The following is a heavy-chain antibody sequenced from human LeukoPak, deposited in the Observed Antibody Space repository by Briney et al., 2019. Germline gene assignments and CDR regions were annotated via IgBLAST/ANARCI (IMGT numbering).Heavy chain of an antibody. CDR3: ARETFTVPFDY. CDR1: GFTFSSYA. Sequence: GGSLRLSCAASGFTFSSYAMSWVRQAPGKGLEWVSAISGSGGSTYYADSVKGRSTISGDNSKNTVYLEMNSLRVEDTAVYYCARETFTVPFDYWGQGTLVTVSS. V-gene: IGHV3-23*01. D-gene: IGHD3-16*01. J-gene: IGHJ4*02. CDR2: ISGSGGST.